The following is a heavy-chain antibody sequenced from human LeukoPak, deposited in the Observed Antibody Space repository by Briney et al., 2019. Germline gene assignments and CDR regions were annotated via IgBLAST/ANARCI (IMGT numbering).Heavy chain of an antibody. CDR1: GYTFTSYA. Sequence: GASVKVSCKASGYTFTSYAMHWVRQAPGQRLEWMGWVNAGNGNTKYSQKFQGRVTITRDTSASTAYMELSSPRSEDTAVYYCARGYCSSTSCYRRYWFDPWGQGTLVTVSS. J-gene: IGHJ5*02. V-gene: IGHV1-3*01. CDR2: VNAGNGNT. D-gene: IGHD2-2*01. CDR3: ARGYCSSTSCYRRYWFDP.